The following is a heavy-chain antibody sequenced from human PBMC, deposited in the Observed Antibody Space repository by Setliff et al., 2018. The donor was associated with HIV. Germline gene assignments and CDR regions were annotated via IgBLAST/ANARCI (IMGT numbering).Heavy chain of an antibody. Sequence: KPSETLSLTCAVYGGSFSGYYWSWIRQPPGKGLEWIGESTHSGSTNYNPSLKSRVTISVDTSKKQFSLKLTSVTAADTAVYYCARGLTMTPDYWGQGSLVTVSS. CDR2: STHSGST. J-gene: IGHJ4*02. V-gene: IGHV4-34*01. CDR3: ARGLTMTPDY. D-gene: IGHD7-27*01. CDR1: GGSFSGYY.